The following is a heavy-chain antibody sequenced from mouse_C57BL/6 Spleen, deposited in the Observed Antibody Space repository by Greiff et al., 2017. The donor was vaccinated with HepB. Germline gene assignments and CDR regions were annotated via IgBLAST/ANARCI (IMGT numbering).Heavy chain of an antibody. D-gene: IGHD2-2*01. CDR2: ICSDGST. Sequence: VKLMESGPGLVAPSQSLSITCTVSGFSLTSYGVHWVRQPPGQGLEWLVVICSDGSTTYNSELKSRLGISNDNSKIQVILKMNSLQPDDTAMYYCARHGYDYAMDYWGQGTSVTVSS. CDR1: GFSLTSYG. V-gene: IGHV2-6-1*01. CDR3: ARHGYDYAMDY. J-gene: IGHJ4*01.